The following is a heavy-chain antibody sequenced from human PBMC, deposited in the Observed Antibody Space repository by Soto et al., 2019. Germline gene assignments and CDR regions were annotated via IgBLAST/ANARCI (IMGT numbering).Heavy chain of an antibody. V-gene: IGHV3-21*06. CDR3: ARESEDLASNFDY. Sequence: EVQLVESGGGLVKPGGSLRLSCAASGFTFTRYSMNWVRQAPGKGLEWVSSISSTTNYIYYGDSMKGRFTISRDNAKNALYLEMNSLRAEDRGVYYCARESEDLASNFDYWGQGTLVTVSS. J-gene: IGHJ4*02. CDR2: ISSTTNYI. CDR1: GFTFTRYS.